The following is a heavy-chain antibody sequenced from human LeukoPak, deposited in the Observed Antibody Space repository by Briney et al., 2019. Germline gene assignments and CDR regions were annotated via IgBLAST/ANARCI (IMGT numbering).Heavy chain of an antibody. D-gene: IGHD1-26*01. V-gene: IGHV3-7*01. CDR2: IQQHGSET. J-gene: IGHJ4*02. Sequence: GGSLRLSCEGSGFTFSNYWMNWVRQAPGKGLEWVANIQQHGSETYYGDSVKGRFTISRDNAKNSLYLQMNSLRAEDTAVYYCARSGSYSLDYWGQGTLVTVSS. CDR3: ARSGSYSLDY. CDR1: GFTFSNYW.